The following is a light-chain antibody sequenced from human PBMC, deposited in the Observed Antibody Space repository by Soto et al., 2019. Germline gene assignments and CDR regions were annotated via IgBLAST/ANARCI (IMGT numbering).Light chain of an antibody. J-gene: IGKJ2*01. CDR2: DAS. Sequence: EIVLTQSPATLSLSPGERATLSCRASLNVNSYLAWYQQKPGQAPRLLIYDASNRATGIPARFSGSGSGTDFTLTITSLQPEDIGTYYCQQYEFLPVTFGRGTKVDIK. V-gene: IGKV3-11*01. CDR1: LNVNSY. CDR3: QQYEFLPVT.